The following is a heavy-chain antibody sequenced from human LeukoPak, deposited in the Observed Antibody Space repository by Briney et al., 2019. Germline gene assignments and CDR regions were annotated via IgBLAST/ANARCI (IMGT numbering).Heavy chain of an antibody. J-gene: IGHJ4*02. Sequence: GGTLRLSCAASGFTFSSYGMHWVRQAPGKGLEWVAVIWYDGSNKYYADSVKGRFTISRDNSKNTLYLQMSSLRAEDTAVYYCARGGEQWLEIDYWGQGTLVTVSS. CDR1: GFTFSSYG. CDR2: IWYDGSNK. V-gene: IGHV3-33*01. D-gene: IGHD6-19*01. CDR3: ARGGEQWLEIDY.